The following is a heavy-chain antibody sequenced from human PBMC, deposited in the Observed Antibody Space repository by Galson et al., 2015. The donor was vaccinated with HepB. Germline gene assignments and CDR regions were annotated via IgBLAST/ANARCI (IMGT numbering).Heavy chain of an antibody. CDR1: GFTFSNYA. D-gene: IGHD1-26*01. J-gene: IGHJ4*02. V-gene: IGHV3-30-3*01. Sequence: SLRLSCAASGFTFSNYAMHWVRQAPGKGLEWVAVISYDGNQKYNADSVRGRFTISRDNSKNTLFLQMNSLRAEDTAVYYCAREAIVGATTRVYYFDYWGQGTLVTVSS. CDR2: ISYDGNQK. CDR3: AREAIVGATTRVYYFDY.